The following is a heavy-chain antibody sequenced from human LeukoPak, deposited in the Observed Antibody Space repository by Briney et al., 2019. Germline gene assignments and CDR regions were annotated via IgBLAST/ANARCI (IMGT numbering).Heavy chain of an antibody. CDR3: ARARGRLRFIDY. J-gene: IGHJ4*02. CDR2: ISSSGTTM. Sequence: PGGSLRLSCAASGFTFSSYEMNWVRQAPGKGLEWVSYISSSGTTMYYADSVKGRFTISRDNAKNSLYLQMNSLRAKDTAVYYCARARGRLRFIDYWGQGAVVAVSS. V-gene: IGHV3-48*03. CDR1: GFTFSSYE. D-gene: IGHD5-12*01.